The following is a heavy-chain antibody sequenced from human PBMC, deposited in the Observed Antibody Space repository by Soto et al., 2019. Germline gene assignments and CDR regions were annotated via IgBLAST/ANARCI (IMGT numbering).Heavy chain of an antibody. J-gene: IGHJ3*02. CDR3: VRDDKWAFDI. V-gene: IGHV3-48*02. CDR1: GFTFSSYA. Sequence: EAHLVESGGGLVQPGRSRRLSCAASGFTFSSYAFNWVRQAPGKGREWISYISVGSGSIFYADSVKGRFTISRDDAQNSLYLQMNTLSDEDTAIYFCVRDDKWAFDIWGQGTTVIVSS. CDR2: ISVGSGSI. D-gene: IGHD1-26*01.